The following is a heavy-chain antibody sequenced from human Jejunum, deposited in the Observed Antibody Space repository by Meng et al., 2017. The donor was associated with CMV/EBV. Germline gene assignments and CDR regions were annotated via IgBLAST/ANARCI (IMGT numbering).Heavy chain of an antibody. Sequence: SSGPFYWSWIRQSPGKGLEWIGYIDEVGSTYRSPSLRSRVTMSIDTPKNRFSLNLNSVTAADTAVYFWARLYGRESLGVFYGMDVWGQGTTVTVSS. V-gene: IGHV4-61*07. CDR1: SSGPFY. CDR2: IDEVGST. CDR3: ARLYGRESLGVFYGMDV. J-gene: IGHJ6*02. D-gene: IGHD3-10*01.